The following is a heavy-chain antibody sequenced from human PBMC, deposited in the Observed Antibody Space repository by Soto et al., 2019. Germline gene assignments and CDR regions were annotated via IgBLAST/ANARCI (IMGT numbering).Heavy chain of an antibody. J-gene: IGHJ5*02. CDR3: ARSVTP. Sequence: SETLSLTYTVSGGSISSGGYYWNWIRQHPGKGLEWIGYIYYSGFTYYNPSLKSRVTISVDTSKNQFSLKLSSVTAADTAVYYCARSVTPWGQGTLVTVSS. CDR1: GGSISSGGYY. D-gene: IGHD3-10*01. V-gene: IGHV4-31*03. CDR2: IYYSGFT.